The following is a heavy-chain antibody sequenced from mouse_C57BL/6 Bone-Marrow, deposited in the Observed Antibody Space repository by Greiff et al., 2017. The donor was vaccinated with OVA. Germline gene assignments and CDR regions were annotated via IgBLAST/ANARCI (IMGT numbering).Heavy chain of an antibody. CDR1: GFTFSSYA. Sequence: EVQVVESGGGLVKPGGSLKLSCAASGFTFSSYAMSWVRQTPEKRLEWVATISDGGSYTYYPDNVKGRFTIYRDNAKNNLYLQMSHLKSEDTAMYYCATVYYGNFFAYWGQGTLVTVSA. J-gene: IGHJ3*01. CDR3: ATVYYGNFFAY. V-gene: IGHV5-4*01. D-gene: IGHD2-1*01. CDR2: ISDGGSYT.